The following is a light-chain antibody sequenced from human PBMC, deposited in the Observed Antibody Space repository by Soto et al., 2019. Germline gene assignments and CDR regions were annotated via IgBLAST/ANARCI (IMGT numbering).Light chain of an antibody. J-gene: IGKJ1*01. V-gene: IGKV3-15*01. CDR2: DTS. CDR1: QALRSSY. CDR3: HQNHYWPRT. Sequence: EIVMTQSPATLSVSPGETATLSCGASQALRSSYLAWYQQKPGQAPRLLIHDTSTRATDIPARFSGSGSGTEFTLTISSLQSEDFAVYYCHQNHYWPRTFGQGTKVDI.